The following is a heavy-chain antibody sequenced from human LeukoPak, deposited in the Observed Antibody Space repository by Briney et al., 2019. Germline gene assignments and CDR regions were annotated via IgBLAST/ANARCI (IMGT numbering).Heavy chain of an antibody. V-gene: IGHV3-30*03. CDR2: ISDDGSDK. Sequence: GGSLRLSCAASGFTFSSYGMHWVRQAPGKGLEWVAVISDDGSDKYYADSVKGRFTISRDNAKNSLDLQMDSLRAEDTAVYYCATGSLPGGFDHWGQGTLVTVSS. D-gene: IGHD1-14*01. CDR1: GFTFSSYG. CDR3: ATGSLPGGFDH. J-gene: IGHJ4*02.